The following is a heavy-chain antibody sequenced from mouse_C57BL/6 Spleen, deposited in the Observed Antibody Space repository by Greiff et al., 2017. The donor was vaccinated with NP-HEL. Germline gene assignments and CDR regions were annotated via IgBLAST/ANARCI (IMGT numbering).Heavy chain of an antibody. Sequence: VQLKQSGPELVKPGASVKISCKASGYTFTDYYMNWVKQSHGKSLEWIGDINPNNGGTSYNQKFKGKATLTVDKSSSTAYMERRSLTSEDSAVYYCARYELREYFDYWGQGTTLTVSS. CDR1: GYTFTDYY. V-gene: IGHV1-26*01. J-gene: IGHJ2*01. CDR3: ARYELREYFDY. D-gene: IGHD1-1*01. CDR2: INPNNGGT.